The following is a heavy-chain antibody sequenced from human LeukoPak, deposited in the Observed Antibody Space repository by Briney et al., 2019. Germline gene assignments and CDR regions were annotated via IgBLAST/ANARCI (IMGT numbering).Heavy chain of an antibody. Sequence: ASVKVPCKASGYTFTSYYMHWVRQAPGQGLEWMGIINPSGGSTSYAQKFQGRVTMTRDTSTSTVYMELSSLRSEDTAVYYCARDVRFLEWLLHNWFDPWGQGTLVTVSS. CDR2: INPSGGST. CDR1: GYTFTSYY. CDR3: ARDVRFLEWLLHNWFDP. D-gene: IGHD3-3*01. J-gene: IGHJ5*02. V-gene: IGHV1-46*03.